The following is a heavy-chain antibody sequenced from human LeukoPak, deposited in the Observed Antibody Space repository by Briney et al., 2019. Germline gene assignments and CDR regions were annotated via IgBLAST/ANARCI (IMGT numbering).Heavy chain of an antibody. CDR2: IYYTGST. D-gene: IGHD2-21*02. CDR3: ARLPMAVTPHVDY. J-gene: IGHJ4*02. Sequence: PSETLSLTCTISAGSISSYYWSWIRQPPGKGLEWIGYIYYTGSTNYNPSLKSRVTMSVDTSKNQFSLNLTSVTAADTAVYYCARLPMAVTPHVDYWGQGTLVTVSS. V-gene: IGHV4-59*01. CDR1: AGSISSYY.